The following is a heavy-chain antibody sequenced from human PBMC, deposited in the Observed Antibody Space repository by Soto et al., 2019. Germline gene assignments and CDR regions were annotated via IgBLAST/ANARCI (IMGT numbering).Heavy chain of an antibody. J-gene: IGHJ3*02. V-gene: IGHV5-51*01. CDR3: ARPITSGGAYDAFDI. D-gene: IGHD6-19*01. CDR2: IYPGDSDT. Sequence: GEALKISCKGSGYSFTSYWIGWVRQMPWKGLEWMGIIYPGDSDTRYSPSFEGQVTISADKSIITAYLQWSSLKASDTGMYYCARPITSGGAYDAFDIWGQGTMVTV. CDR1: GYSFTSYW.